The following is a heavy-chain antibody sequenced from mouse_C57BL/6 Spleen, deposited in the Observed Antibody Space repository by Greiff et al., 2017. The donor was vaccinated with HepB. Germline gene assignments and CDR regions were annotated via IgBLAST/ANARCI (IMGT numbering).Heavy chain of an antibody. CDR2: IYPGSGST. Sequence: VQLQQSGAELVKPGASVKMSCKASGYTFTSYWITWVKQRPGQGLEWIGDIYPGSGSTNYNEKFKSKATLTVDTSSSTAYMQLSSLTSEDSAVYYCARYIITTGYYAMDYWGQGTSVTVSS. V-gene: IGHV1-55*01. CDR3: ARYIITTGYYAMDY. J-gene: IGHJ4*01. D-gene: IGHD2-4*01. CDR1: GYTFTSYW.